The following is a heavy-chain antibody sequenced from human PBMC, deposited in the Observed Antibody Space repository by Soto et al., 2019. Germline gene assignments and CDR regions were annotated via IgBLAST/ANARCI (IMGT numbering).Heavy chain of an antibody. CDR2: IYHSGST. D-gene: IGHD3-10*01. Sequence: QVQLQESGPGLVKPSGTLSLTCAVSSGSISSSNWWSWVRQPPGKGLEWIGEIYHSGSTNYNPSLKSRVTISVDKSKNQFSLKLSSVTAADTAVYYCARLLEGDSCEYYFDYWGQGTLVTVSS. CDR1: SGSISSSNW. V-gene: IGHV4-4*02. J-gene: IGHJ4*02. CDR3: ARLLEGDSCEYYFDY.